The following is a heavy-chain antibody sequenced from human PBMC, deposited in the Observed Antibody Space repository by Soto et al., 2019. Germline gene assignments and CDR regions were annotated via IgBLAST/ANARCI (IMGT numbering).Heavy chain of an antibody. Sequence: QVQLVQSGAEVKKPGSSVKVSCKASGGTFSSYSISWVRQAPGQGLEWMGGSIPIFRTANYAQKFQGRVTITADESTSTVYMELSRLRSEDTAVYYWARGVQHRKASYYYDMDVWGQGTTVTVSS. CDR1: GGTFSSYS. J-gene: IGHJ6*01. V-gene: IGHV1-69*01. CDR3: ARGVQHRKASYYYDMDV. D-gene: IGHD6-13*01. CDR2: SIPIFRTA.